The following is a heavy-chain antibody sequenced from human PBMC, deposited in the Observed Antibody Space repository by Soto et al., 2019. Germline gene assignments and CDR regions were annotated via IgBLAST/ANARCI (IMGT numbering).Heavy chain of an antibody. V-gene: IGHV3-48*02. CDR2: INAPSTST. J-gene: IGHJ4*02. Sequence: DVHLVESGGGLVQPGGSLRLSCAASGFIFSDYGLTWVRQAPGKGLEWVSHINAPSTSTLYADSVRGRFTISRDNAKNSVYLQMSSLSDEDTDVYYCTRDPEGDLDFDYWGQGTLVTVSS. CDR1: GFIFSDYG. CDR3: TRDPEGDLDFDY. D-gene: IGHD2-21*02.